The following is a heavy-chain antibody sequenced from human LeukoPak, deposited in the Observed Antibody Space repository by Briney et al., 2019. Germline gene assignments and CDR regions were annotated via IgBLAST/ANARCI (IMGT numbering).Heavy chain of an antibody. J-gene: IGHJ3*01. CDR3: TRETAFDF. V-gene: IGHV3-48*04. CDR1: GFIFNDYS. Sequence: GGSLRLSCVGSGFIFNDYSMNWVRQAPGKGPEWFSYISSRSSTIYYADSVKGRFTISRDNAKNSLYLQMNSLRAEDSAVYYCTRETAFDFWGQGTVVTVSS. CDR2: ISSRSSTI.